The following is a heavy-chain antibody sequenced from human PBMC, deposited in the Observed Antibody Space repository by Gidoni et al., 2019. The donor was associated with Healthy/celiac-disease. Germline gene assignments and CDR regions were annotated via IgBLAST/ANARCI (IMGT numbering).Heavy chain of an antibody. D-gene: IGHD1-7*01. CDR3: ARAEWGTMDGRYYFDY. J-gene: IGHJ4*02. Sequence: QVQLVQSGAEVKQPGASVKVSCKASGYPFTSYDINWVRQATGQGLEWMGWMNPNSGNTGYAQKFQGRVTMTRNTSISTAYMELSSLRSEDTAVYYCARAEWGTMDGRYYFDYWGQGTLVTVSS. V-gene: IGHV1-8*01. CDR1: GYPFTSYD. CDR2: MNPNSGNT.